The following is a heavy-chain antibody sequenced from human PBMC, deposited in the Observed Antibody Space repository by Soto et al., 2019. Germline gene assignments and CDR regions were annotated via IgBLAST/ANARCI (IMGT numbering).Heavy chain of an antibody. CDR3: ARDYDFWSGYSPLFATDYYYYMDV. J-gene: IGHJ6*03. CDR2: XSAYNGNT. CDR1: GYTFTSYG. D-gene: IGHD3-3*01. Sequence: GASVKVSCKASGYTFTSYGISWVRQAPGXGLXXXXXXSAYNGNTNYAQKLQGRVTMTTDTSTSTAYMELRSLRSDDTAVYYCARDYDFWSGYSPLFATDYYYYMDVWGKGTTVTVSS. V-gene: IGHV1-18*01.